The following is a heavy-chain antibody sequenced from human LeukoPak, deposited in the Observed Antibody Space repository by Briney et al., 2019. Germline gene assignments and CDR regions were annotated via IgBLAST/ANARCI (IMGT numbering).Heavy chain of an antibody. D-gene: IGHD1-1*01. Sequence: PGGSLRLSCAASGFTFSRYSMHWVRQAPGKGLVWVSHVNSDGSGTDYADSVKGRFTISRDNSKNTLYLQMNSLTAEDTAIYYCAKATGTLGNWGQGTLVTVSS. CDR2: VNSDGSGT. V-gene: IGHV3-74*01. J-gene: IGHJ4*02. CDR1: GFTFSRYS. CDR3: AKATGTLGN.